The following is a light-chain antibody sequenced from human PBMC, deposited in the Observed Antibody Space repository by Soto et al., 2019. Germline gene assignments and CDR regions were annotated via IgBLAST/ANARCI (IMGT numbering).Light chain of an antibody. CDR1: QSVTKY. Sequence: EVVLTQSPATLSLSPGERATLSCRASQSVTKYLAWYQQKPGQALRLLIYVVSKRATGIPARFSGSGSETDFTLTISSLEPGDFAVYYCHQRSNWPLTFGGGTKLEIK. CDR3: HQRSNWPLT. J-gene: IGKJ4*01. V-gene: IGKV3-11*01. CDR2: VVS.